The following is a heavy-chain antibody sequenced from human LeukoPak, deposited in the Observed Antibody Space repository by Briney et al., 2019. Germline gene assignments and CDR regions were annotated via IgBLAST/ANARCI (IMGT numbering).Heavy chain of an antibody. CDR1: GFTFSSYE. CDR3: ARDRHFVAFDI. V-gene: IGHV3-48*03. CDR2: ISSSGSTI. Sequence: GGSLRLSCAASGFTFSSYEMNWVRQAPGKGLEWVSYISSSGSTIYFADSVKGRFTISRDNAKNSVYLHMNSLRAEDTAVYYCARDRHFVAFDIWGQGTMVTVSS. J-gene: IGHJ3*02.